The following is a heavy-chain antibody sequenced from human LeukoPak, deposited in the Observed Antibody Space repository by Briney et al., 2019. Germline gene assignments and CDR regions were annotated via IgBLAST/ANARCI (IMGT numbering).Heavy chain of an antibody. CDR3: ATLTVATSFDY. J-gene: IGHJ4*02. CDR2: ISSSGTTI. CDR1: GFSFCVYE. D-gene: IGHD5-12*01. Sequence: GGSLRLSCAASGFSFCVYEMHWVRQAPGKGLEWISDISSSGTTIYYADSVKGRFTISRDNAKNSLYLQMNSLRAEDTAVYYCATLTVATSFDYWGQGTLVTVSS. V-gene: IGHV3-48*03.